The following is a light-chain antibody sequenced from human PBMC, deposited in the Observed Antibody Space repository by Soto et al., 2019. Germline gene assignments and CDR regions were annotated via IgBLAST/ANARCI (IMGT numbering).Light chain of an antibody. Sequence: EIVLTQSPGTLSLSPGERVTLSCRASQSVSSNYLAWYQHNPGQAPRLIIYGASARATGIPDRFSGSGSGTDFTLTISRLEPEDFAVYYCQQYSSSLYTFGQGTKLEIK. CDR3: QQYSSSLYT. CDR2: GAS. CDR1: QSVSSNY. V-gene: IGKV3-20*01. J-gene: IGKJ2*01.